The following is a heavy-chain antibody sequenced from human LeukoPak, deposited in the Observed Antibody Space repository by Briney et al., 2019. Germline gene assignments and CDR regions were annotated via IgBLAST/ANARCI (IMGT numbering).Heavy chain of an antibody. V-gene: IGHV4-30-2*01. CDR3: ARGPTTGYSDC. CDR2: IYHSGST. Sequence: HPSQTLSLTCAVSGGSISSGGYSWRWLRQPPGKGLEWIGYIYHSGSTYYNPSLKSRVTISVDRSKNQFSLKLTSVTAADTAVYYCARGPTTGYSDCWGQGTLVTVSS. CDR1: GGSISSGGYS. J-gene: IGHJ4*02. D-gene: IGHD6-13*01.